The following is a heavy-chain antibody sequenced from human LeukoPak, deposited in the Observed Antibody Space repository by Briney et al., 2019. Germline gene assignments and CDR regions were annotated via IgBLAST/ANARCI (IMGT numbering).Heavy chain of an antibody. D-gene: IGHD6-19*01. CDR3: AREPHFDSIAVATSS. Sequence: GGSLRLSCAASGFTFSSYSMNWVRQAPGKGLEWVSSISSSSSYIYYADSVKGRFTISRDNAKNSLYLKMNSLRAEDTAVYCCAREPHFDSIAVATSSWGQGTLVTVSS. V-gene: IGHV3-21*01. J-gene: IGHJ4*02. CDR2: ISSSSSYI. CDR1: GFTFSSYS.